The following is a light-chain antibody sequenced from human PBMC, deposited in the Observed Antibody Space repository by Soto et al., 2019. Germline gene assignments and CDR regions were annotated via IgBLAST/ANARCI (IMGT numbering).Light chain of an antibody. J-gene: IGKJ1*01. CDR3: HHYGSSRA. CDR2: GAS. CDR1: QSISSSY. V-gene: IGKV3-20*01. Sequence: EIVLTQSPDTLSLSPGERATLSCRTSQSISSSYLAWYQLRPGQGARLLIYGASSRATGIPDRFSGGGSGTDFTLTISRLEPEDFTVYYCHHYGSSRAFGQGTKVEVK.